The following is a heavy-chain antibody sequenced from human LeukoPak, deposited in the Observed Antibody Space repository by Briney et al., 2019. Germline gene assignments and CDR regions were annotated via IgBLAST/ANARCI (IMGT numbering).Heavy chain of an antibody. CDR1: GGSISSSSYY. CDR2: IYYSGST. D-gene: IGHD3-9*01. Sequence: SETLSLTCTVSGGSISSSSYYWGWIRQPPGKGLEWIGSIYYSGSTYYNPSLKSRVTISVDTSKNQFSLKLSSVTAADTAVYYCARGNYDILTGYYPYYYYYMDVWGKGTTVTVSS. J-gene: IGHJ6*03. CDR3: ARGNYDILTGYYPYYYYYMDV. V-gene: IGHV4-39*07.